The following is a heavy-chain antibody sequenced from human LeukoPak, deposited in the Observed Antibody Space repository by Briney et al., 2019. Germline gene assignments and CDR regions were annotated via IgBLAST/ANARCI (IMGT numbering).Heavy chain of an antibody. CDR1: GDTFSSYA. D-gene: IGHD2-2*01. J-gene: IGHJ4*02. CDR3: ARSLAYKLGYCSSTSCPWYFDY. V-gene: IGHV1-69*13. CDR2: IIPIFGTA. Sequence: SVKVSCKASGDTFSSYAISWVRQAPGQGLEWMGGIIPIFGTANYAQKFQGRVTITADESTSTAYMELSSLRSEDTAVYYCARSLAYKLGYCSSTSCPWYFDYWGQGTLVTVSS.